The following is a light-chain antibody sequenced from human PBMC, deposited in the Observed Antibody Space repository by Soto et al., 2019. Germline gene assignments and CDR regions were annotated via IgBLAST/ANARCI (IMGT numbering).Light chain of an antibody. CDR2: NAS. J-gene: IGKJ1*01. V-gene: IGKV3-11*01. Sequence: EIVLTQSPAPLSLSPGERATLSCRASQTVGNYLPWYQQKPAQVPSLLIYNASNRATGVPVRFSGSGSGTEFTLTISSLEPEDFAVYYCQQRGNWPLPWTFGQGAKVEI. CDR1: QTVGNY. CDR3: QQRGNWPLPWT.